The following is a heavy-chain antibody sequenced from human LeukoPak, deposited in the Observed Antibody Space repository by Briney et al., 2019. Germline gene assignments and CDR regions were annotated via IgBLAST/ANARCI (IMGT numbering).Heavy chain of an antibody. CDR2: ISGSGGST. CDR3: ATYGDFFDY. V-gene: IGHV3-23*01. CDR1: GFTFSSYA. Sequence: GGSLRLSCAASGFTFSSYAMSWVRQAPRKGLEWVSAISGSGGSTYYADSVKGRFTISRDNSKNSLYLQMNSLRAGDTAVYYCATYGDFFDYWGQGTLVTVSS. J-gene: IGHJ4*02. D-gene: IGHD4-17*01.